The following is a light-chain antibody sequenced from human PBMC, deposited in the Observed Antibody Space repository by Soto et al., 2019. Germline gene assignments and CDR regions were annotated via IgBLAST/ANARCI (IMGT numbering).Light chain of an antibody. Sequence: EIVMTQSPATLSVSPGERATLSCRASQSVSSNLDWYQQKPGQAPRLLIYGASTRATGIPARFSGSGSGTEFTLTISSLQSEDFAVYYCQHYNNWPPKFTFGPGTQVDIK. CDR1: QSVSSN. J-gene: IGKJ3*01. CDR3: QHYNNWPPKFT. CDR2: GAS. V-gene: IGKV3-15*01.